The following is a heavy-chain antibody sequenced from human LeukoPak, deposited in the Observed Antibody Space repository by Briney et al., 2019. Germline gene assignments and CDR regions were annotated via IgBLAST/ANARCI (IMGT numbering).Heavy chain of an antibody. CDR3: ARETFSEYFQH. CDR1: GGSISSMGYY. Sequence: SETLSLTCTVSGGSISSMGYYWGWIRQLPGKGLEWIGSIYYSGNTYYNPSLKSRVTISVDTSKNQFSLRLTSVTAADTAVYYCARETFSEYFQHWGQGTLVTVAS. CDR2: IYYSGNT. V-gene: IGHV4-39*07. D-gene: IGHD3-16*01. J-gene: IGHJ1*01.